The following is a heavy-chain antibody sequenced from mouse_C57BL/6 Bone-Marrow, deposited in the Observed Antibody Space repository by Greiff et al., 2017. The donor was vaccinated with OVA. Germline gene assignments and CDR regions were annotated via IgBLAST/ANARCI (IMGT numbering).Heavy chain of an antibody. CDR1: GFSLTSYG. J-gene: IGHJ4*01. Sequence: VKLVESGPGLVQPSQRLSITCTVSGFSLTSYGVHWVRQPPGKGLEWLGVIWSGGSTDYNAAFISRLSISKDNSKSQVFFKMNSLQADDTAIYYCAADDYDDVGYAMDYWGQGTSVTVSS. CDR3: AADDYDDVGYAMDY. CDR2: IWSGGST. D-gene: IGHD2-4*01. V-gene: IGHV2-4*01.